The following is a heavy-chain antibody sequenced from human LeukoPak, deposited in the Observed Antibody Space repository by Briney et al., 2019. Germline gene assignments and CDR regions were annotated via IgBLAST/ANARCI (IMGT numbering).Heavy chain of an antibody. CDR2: ISPSGGST. Sequence: ASVKVSCKASGYTFTSYYMHWVRQAPGQGLEWMGIISPSGGSTSYAQKFQGRVTMTRDTSTSTVYMELSSLRSEDTAVYYCARGGYYYDSSATRAPFDYWGQGTLVTVSS. CDR3: ARGGYYYDSSATRAPFDY. J-gene: IGHJ4*02. D-gene: IGHD3-22*01. CDR1: GYTFTSYY. V-gene: IGHV1-46*01.